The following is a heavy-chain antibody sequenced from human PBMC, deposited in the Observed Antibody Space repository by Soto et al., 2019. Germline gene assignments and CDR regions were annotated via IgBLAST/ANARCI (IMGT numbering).Heavy chain of an antibody. CDR3: ARVGPESVYSGYDPYYFDY. D-gene: IGHD5-12*01. V-gene: IGHV4-34*01. CDR1: GGSFSGYY. CDR2: IYHSGST. J-gene: IGHJ4*02. Sequence: SDTLSLTCAVYGGSFSGYYWSWIRQPPGKGLEWIGEIYHSGSTNYNPSLKSRVTISVDKSKNQFSLKLSSVTAADTAVYYCARVGPESVYSGYDPYYFDYWCQGTLLTVSS.